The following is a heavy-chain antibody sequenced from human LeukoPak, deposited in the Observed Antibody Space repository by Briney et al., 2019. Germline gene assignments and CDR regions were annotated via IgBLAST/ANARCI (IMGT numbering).Heavy chain of an antibody. CDR2: IIPIFGTA. CDR1: GGTFSSYA. D-gene: IGHD3/OR15-3a*01. V-gene: IGHV1-69*06. Sequence: SVKVSCKASGGTFSSYAISWVRQAPGQGLEWMGGIIPIFGTANYAQKFQGRVTITADKSTSTAYMELSSLRSEDTAVYYWARVGVLDLELFDIWGKGTRATVSS. J-gene: IGHJ3*02. CDR3: ARVGVLDLELFDI.